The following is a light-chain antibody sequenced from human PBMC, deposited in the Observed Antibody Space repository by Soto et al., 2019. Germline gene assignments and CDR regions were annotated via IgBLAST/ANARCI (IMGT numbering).Light chain of an antibody. CDR1: SSNIGAGYD. CDR2: GNS. V-gene: IGLV1-40*01. J-gene: IGLJ2*01. CDR3: QSYDSRLRVV. Sequence: QSVLTQPPSVSGAPGQRVTISCTGSSSNIGAGYDVHWYQQLPGTAPKLPSYGNSNRPSGVPDRFSGSKYGTSASLAITGLQDEEEADYYFQSYDSRLRVVFGGGTKLTVL.